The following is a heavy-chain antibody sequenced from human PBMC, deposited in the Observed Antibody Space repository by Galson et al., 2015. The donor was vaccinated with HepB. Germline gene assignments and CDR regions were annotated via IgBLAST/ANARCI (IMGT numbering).Heavy chain of an antibody. CDR2: IKEDGSEI. D-gene: IGHD6-6*01. J-gene: IGHJ4*02. V-gene: IGHV3-7*01. Sequence: SLRLSCAASGFTYINYWMTWVRQAPGKGLEWVAYIKEDGSEIYYLDSVKGRFTISRDNTKNSLYLQMNTLRAEDTAVYYCARGVYYFDYWGRGTLVTVSS. CDR3: ARGVYYFDY. CDR1: GFTYINYW.